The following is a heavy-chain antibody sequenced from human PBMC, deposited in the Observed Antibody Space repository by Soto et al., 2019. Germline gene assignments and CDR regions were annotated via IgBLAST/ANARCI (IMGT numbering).Heavy chain of an antibody. CDR1: GFTFSSYW. CDR3: AREILNYDFWSGPEDYFDY. Sequence: GGSLRLSCAASGFTFSSYWMSWVRQAPGKGLEWVANIKQDGSEKYYVDSVKGRFTISRDNAKNSLYLQMNSLRAEDTAVYYCAREILNYDFWSGPEDYFDYWGQGILVTVSS. V-gene: IGHV3-7*01. J-gene: IGHJ4*02. CDR2: IKQDGSEK. D-gene: IGHD3-3*01.